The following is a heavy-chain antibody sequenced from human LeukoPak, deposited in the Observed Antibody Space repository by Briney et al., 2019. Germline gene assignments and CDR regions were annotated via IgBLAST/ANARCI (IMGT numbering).Heavy chain of an antibody. CDR2: IYYSGST. D-gene: IGHD1-26*01. CDR1: GGSISSSGYY. V-gene: IGHV4-39*01. J-gene: IGHJ5*02. CDR3: ARHEYSGSYYGLSWFDP. Sequence: SETLSLTCTVSGGSISSSGYYWGWIRQPPGKGLEWIASIYYSGSTYYNPSLKSRVTISVDTSKNQLSLKLSSLTAADTAVYYCARHEYSGSYYGLSWFDPWGQGALVTVSS.